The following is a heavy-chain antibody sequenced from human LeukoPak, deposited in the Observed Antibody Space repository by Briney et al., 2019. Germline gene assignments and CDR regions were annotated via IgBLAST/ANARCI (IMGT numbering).Heavy chain of an antibody. D-gene: IGHD4-17*01. J-gene: IGHJ4*02. V-gene: IGHV5-51*01. Sequence: GESLKISCKASGYRFTNYWIGWVRQMPGKGLEWMTIIYPGDSETRYSPSFQGQVTISADKSIGTTYLQWSSLKALDTAMYYCARALRTGQGDYVPVLWGQGTLVTVSS. CDR2: IYPGDSET. CDR1: GYRFTNYW. CDR3: ARALRTGQGDYVPVL.